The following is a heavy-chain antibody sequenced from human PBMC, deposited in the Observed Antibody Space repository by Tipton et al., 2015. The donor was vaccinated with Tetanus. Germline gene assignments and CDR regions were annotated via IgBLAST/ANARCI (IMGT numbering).Heavy chain of an antibody. CDR2: INHSGST. Sequence: TLSLTCAVYGGSFSGYYWSWIRQPPGKGLEWIGEINHSGSTNYNPSLKSRVTTSVDTSKNQFSLKLSSVTAADTAVYYCARAAAAGFDYWGQGTLVTVSS. V-gene: IGHV4-34*01. D-gene: IGHD6-13*01. CDR3: ARAAAAGFDY. J-gene: IGHJ4*02. CDR1: GGSFSGYY.